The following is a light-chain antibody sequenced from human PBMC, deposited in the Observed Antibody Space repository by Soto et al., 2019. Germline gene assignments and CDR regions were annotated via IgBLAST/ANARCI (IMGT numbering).Light chain of an antibody. V-gene: IGLV2-14*01. Sequence: QSALTQPASVSGSPGQSITISCTGTSSDIGYYNYVSWYQQHPGKAPKLMIYEVTNRPSGVSNRFSASKSGNTASLTISGLQAEDEADYYCSSYTRSTTIIFGGGTKLTVL. J-gene: IGLJ2*01. CDR1: SSDIGYYNY. CDR2: EVT. CDR3: SSYTRSTTII.